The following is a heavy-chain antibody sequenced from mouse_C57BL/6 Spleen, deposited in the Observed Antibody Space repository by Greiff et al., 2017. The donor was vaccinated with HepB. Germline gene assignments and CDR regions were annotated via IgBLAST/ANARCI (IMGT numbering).Heavy chain of an antibody. Sequence: VKLMESGPELVKPGASVKISCKASGYAFSSSWMNWVKQRPGKGLEWIGRIYPGDGDTNYNGKFKGKATLTADKSSSTAYMQLSSLTSEDSAVYVCAREEYYSNYEFAYWGQGTLVTVSA. J-gene: IGHJ3*01. V-gene: IGHV1-82*01. D-gene: IGHD2-5*01. CDR3: AREEYYSNYEFAY. CDR2: IYPGDGDT. CDR1: GYAFSSSW.